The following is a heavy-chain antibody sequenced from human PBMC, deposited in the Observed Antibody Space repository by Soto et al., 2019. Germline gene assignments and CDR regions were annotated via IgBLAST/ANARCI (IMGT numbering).Heavy chain of an antibody. CDR3: ARYSIAARRGIDY. J-gene: IGHJ4*02. CDR2: IYHSGST. D-gene: IGHD6-6*01. CDR1: GDSISSYY. Sequence: SETLSLTCTVSGDSISSYYWNWIRQPPGKGLEWIGYIYHSGSTYYNPSLKSRVTISVDRSKNQFSLKLSSVTAADTAVYYCARYSIAARRGIDYWGQGTLVTVSS. V-gene: IGHV4-59*12.